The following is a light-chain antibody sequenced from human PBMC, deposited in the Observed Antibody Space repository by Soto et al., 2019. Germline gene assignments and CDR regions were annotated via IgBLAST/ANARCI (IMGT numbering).Light chain of an antibody. CDR1: SSDVGGYNY. V-gene: IGLV2-14*01. CDR2: DVS. Sequence: QSALTQPASVSGSPGQSITISCTGTSSDVGGYNYVSWYQQHPGKAPKLMIYDVSNRPSGVSNRFSGSKSGNTASLTISGLQAGDEADYYCRSYTSSSTYVFGTGTKLTVL. CDR3: RSYTSSSTYV. J-gene: IGLJ1*01.